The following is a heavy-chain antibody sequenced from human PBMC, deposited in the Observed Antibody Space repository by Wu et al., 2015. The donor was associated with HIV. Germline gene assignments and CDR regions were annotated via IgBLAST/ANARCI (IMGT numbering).Heavy chain of an antibody. Sequence: QVQLVQSGAAVKKPGSSVKVSCKAFGGTFSSSAISWVRQAPGQGLEWMGGVIPRSWHDNYAQKFQDRVTFTADESTSTAYMDLSSLRSQDTAIYYCARAEYCGRNCYSVSDYWGQGTLVTVS. CDR2: VIPRSWHD. V-gene: IGHV1-69*12. D-gene: IGHD2-21*01. CDR3: ARAEYCGRNCYSVSDY. CDR1: GGTFSSSA. J-gene: IGHJ4*02.